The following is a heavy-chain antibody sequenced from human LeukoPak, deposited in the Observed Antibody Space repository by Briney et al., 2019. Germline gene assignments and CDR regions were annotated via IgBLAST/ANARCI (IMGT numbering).Heavy chain of an antibody. D-gene: IGHD4-23*01. J-gene: IGHJ4*02. CDR2: IYYSGST. Sequence: SETLSLTCTVSGGSISSYYWSWIRQPPGKGLEWIGYIYYSGSTNYNPSLKSRVTISVDTSKNQLSLKLNSVTAADTAVYYCARDGELGGKGLDYWGQGTLVTVSS. CDR3: ARDGELGGKGLDY. V-gene: IGHV4-59*12. CDR1: GGSISSYY.